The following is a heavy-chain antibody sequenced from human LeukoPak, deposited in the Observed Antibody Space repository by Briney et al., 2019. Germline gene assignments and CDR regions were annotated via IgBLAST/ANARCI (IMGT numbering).Heavy chain of an antibody. CDR1: GFTFSDYY. D-gene: IGHD3-22*01. Sequence: GGSLRVSCAASGFTFSDYYMSWIRQAPGKGLEWVSYISSSGSTIYYADSVKGRFTISRDNAKNSLYLQMNSLRAEDTAVYYCASRGGVYDSSGYYPGYWGQGTLVTVSS. CDR2: ISSSGSTI. V-gene: IGHV3-11*01. J-gene: IGHJ4*02. CDR3: ASRGGVYDSSGYYPGY.